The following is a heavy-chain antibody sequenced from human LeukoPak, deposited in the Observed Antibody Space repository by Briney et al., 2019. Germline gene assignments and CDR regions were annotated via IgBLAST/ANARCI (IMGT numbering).Heavy chain of an antibody. CDR1: GGSISSYY. D-gene: IGHD6-13*01. Sequence: SETLSLTCTVSGGSISSYYWSWIRQPAGKGLEWIGRIYTSGSTNYNPSLKSRVTMSVDTSKNQFSLKLSSVTAADTAVYYCARVQQQLVEGNWFDPWGQGTLVTVSS. V-gene: IGHV4-4*07. CDR3: ARVQQQLVEGNWFDP. J-gene: IGHJ5*02. CDR2: IYTSGST.